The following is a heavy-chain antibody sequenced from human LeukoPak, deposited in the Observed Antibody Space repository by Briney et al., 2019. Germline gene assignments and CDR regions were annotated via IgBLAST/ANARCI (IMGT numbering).Heavy chain of an antibody. CDR2: ISSSSSTI. J-gene: IGHJ4*02. V-gene: IGHV3-48*02. Sequence: GSLRLSCAASGFTFSSYSMNWVRQAPGKGLEWVSYISSSSSTIYYADSVKGRFTISRDNAKNSLYLQMNSLRDEDTAVYYCASNRHNWNRASGYWGQGTLVTVSS. CDR1: GFTFSSYS. CDR3: ASNRHNWNRASGY. D-gene: IGHD1-20*01.